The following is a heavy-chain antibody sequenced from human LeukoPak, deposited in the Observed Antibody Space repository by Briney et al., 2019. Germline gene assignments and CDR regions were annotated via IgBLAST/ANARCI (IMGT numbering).Heavy chain of an antibody. CDR2: IRYDGANQ. D-gene: IGHD7-27*01. V-gene: IGHV3-30*02. J-gene: IGHJ4*02. CDR1: GVTISCCG. Sequence: GGSLRLSCAASGVTISCCGMHWVRQAPGKGLEWLAFIRYDGANQYYADSVKGRFTVSRDNYKNTLSLQMNSLRVEDMAVYYCAKDGDDGIESWGQGTLVTVSS. CDR3: AKDGDDGIES.